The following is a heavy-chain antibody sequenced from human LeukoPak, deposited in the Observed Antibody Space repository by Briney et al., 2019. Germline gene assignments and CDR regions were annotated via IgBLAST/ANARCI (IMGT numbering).Heavy chain of an antibody. CDR3: ARDPRAVDV. CDR2: IYSSGST. CDR1: GGSISSYY. Sequence: SETLSLTCTVSGGSISSYYWSWLRQSAGKGLEWIGRIYSSGSTNYNPSFTSRVTMSVDTSKNQFSLRLSSVTAADTAVYYCARDPRAVDVWGQGTTVTVSS. J-gene: IGHJ6*02. V-gene: IGHV4-4*07.